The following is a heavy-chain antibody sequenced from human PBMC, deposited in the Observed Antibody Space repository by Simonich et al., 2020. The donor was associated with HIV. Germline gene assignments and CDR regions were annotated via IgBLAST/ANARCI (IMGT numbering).Heavy chain of an antibody. V-gene: IGHV4-34*01. CDR1: GGAYKGYS. CDR2: INHSGIT. D-gene: IGHD3-3*01. CDR3: ARRDRELILYFDY. J-gene: IGHJ4*02. Sequence: QVQLQQWGAGLLKPSETLSLTCAVYGGAYKGYSWSWSRQPPGKGLEWIGEINHSGITNYKTARNSRATISVDKSKNQFSLKLSSVTAADTAIYYCARRDRELILYFDYWGQGNLVTVSS.